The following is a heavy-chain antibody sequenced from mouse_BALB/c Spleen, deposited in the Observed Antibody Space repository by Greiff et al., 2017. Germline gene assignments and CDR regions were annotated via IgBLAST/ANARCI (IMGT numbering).Heavy chain of an antibody. V-gene: IGHV1-87*01. CDR1: GYTFTSYW. CDR3: ARSLGDFDY. D-gene: IGHD4-1*01. J-gene: IGHJ2*01. CDR2: IYPGDGDT. Sequence: VKLMESGAELARPGASVKLSCKASGYTFTSYWMQWVKQRPGQGLEWIGAIYPGDGDTRYTQKFKGKATLTADKSSSTAYMQLSSLASEDSAVYYCARSLGDFDYWGQGTTLTVSS.